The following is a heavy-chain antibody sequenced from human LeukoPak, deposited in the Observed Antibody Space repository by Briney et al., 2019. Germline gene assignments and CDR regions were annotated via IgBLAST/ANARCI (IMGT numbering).Heavy chain of an antibody. CDR3: ARAPITMVRGVIHSYYYYYYMDV. Sequence: ASVKVSCKASGGTFSSYAISWVRQAPGQGLEWMGGIIPIFGTANYAQKFQGRVTITADKSTSTAYMELSSLRSEDTAVYYCARAPITMVRGVIHSYYYYYYMDVWGKGTTVTVSS. V-gene: IGHV1-69*06. J-gene: IGHJ6*03. CDR1: GGTFSSYA. CDR2: IIPIFGTA. D-gene: IGHD3-10*01.